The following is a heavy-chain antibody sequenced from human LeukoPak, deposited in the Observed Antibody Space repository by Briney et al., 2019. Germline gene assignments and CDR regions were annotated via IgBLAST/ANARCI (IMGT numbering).Heavy chain of an antibody. CDR3: ARERGDLVVDY. D-gene: IGHD2-15*01. CDR1: GGSISSGSYY. V-gene: IGHV4-61*02. Sequence: SETLSLTCTVSGGSISSGSYYWSWIRQPAGKGLEWIGRIYTSGSTNYNPPLKSRITISVDTSKNQFSLKLSSVTAADTALYYCARERGDLVVDYWGQGTLVTVSS. J-gene: IGHJ4*02. CDR2: IYTSGST.